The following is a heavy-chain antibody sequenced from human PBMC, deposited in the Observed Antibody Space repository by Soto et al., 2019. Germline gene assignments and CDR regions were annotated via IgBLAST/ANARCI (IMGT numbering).Heavy chain of an antibody. CDR2: IIPIFGTA. V-gene: IGHV1-69*13. Sequence: GXSGHVSFQYSRGTLRSYAISWVRQARVQGLEWMGGIIPIFGTANYAQKFQGRVTITADESTSTAYMELSSLRSEDTAAYYCERGTHDYGEPNWFDPWGQGTLVTVYS. CDR1: RGTLRSYA. CDR3: ERGTHDYGEPNWFDP. D-gene: IGHD4-17*01. J-gene: IGHJ5*02.